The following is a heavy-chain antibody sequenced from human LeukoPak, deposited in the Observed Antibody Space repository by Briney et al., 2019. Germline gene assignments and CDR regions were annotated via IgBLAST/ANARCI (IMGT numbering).Heavy chain of an antibody. CDR2: IRYDGSNK. V-gene: IGHV3-30*02. CDR3: AKDKDPWKSTSISDFDY. D-gene: IGHD1-1*01. Sequence: GGSLRLSCAGSGFTFSSHAMNWVRQAPGKGLEWVAFIRYDGSNKYYADSVKGRFTISRDNSKNTLYLQMNSLRAEDTAVYFCAKDKDPWKSTSISDFDYWGQGTLVTVSS. J-gene: IGHJ4*02. CDR1: GFTFSSHA.